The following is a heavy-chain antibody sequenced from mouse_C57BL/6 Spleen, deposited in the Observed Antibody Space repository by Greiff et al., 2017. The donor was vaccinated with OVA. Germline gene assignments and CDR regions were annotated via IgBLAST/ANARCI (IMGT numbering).Heavy chain of an antibody. J-gene: IGHJ1*03. D-gene: IGHD2-4*01. V-gene: IGHV2-2*01. CDR2: IWSGGST. Sequence: VQGVESGPGLVQPSQSLSITCTVSGFSLTSYGVHWVRQSPGKGLEWLGVIWSGGSTDYNAAFISRLSISKDNSKSQVFFKMNSLQADDTAIYYCARGDYDAHYWYFDVWGTGTTVTVSS. CDR1: GFSLTSYG. CDR3: ARGDYDAHYWYFDV.